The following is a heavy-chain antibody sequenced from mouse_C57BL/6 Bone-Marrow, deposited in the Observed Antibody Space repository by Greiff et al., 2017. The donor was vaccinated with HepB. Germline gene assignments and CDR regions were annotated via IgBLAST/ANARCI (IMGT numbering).Heavy chain of an antibody. D-gene: IGHD1-1*01. J-gene: IGHJ2*01. CDR3: ARPLITTVVGGDY. CDR2: IDPSDSYT. CDR1: GYTFTSYW. V-gene: IGHV1-50*01. Sequence: SGAELVKPGASVKLSCKASGYTFTSYWMQWVKQRPGQGLEWIGEIDPSDSYTNYNQKFKGKATLTVDTSSSTAYMQLSSLTSEDSAVYYCARPLITTVVGGDYWGQGTTLTVSS.